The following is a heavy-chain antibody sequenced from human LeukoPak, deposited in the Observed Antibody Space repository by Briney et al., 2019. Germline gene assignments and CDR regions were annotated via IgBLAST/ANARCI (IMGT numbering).Heavy chain of an antibody. CDR2: INHSGST. CDR3: ARVAYSSSPGTNWFDP. Sequence: PSETLSLTCAVYGGSFSGYYWSWIRQPPGKGLEWIGEINHSGSTNYNPSLKSRVTISVDTSKNQFSLKLSSVTAADTAVYYCARVAYSSSPGTNWFDPWGQGTLVTVSS. D-gene: IGHD6-6*01. V-gene: IGHV4-34*01. J-gene: IGHJ5*02. CDR1: GGSFSGYY.